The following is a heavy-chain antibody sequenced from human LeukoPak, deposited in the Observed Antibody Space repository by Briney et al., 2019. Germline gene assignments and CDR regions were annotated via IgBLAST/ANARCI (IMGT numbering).Heavy chain of an antibody. CDR2: IKNDGAVK. J-gene: IGHJ4*02. D-gene: IGHD6-13*01. CDR1: GFTFSYHW. V-gene: IGHV3-7*01. CDR3: AKDSYSKGDF. Sequence: GGSLTLSCAASGFTFSYHWMTWVRQAPGKGLEWVANIKNDGAVKNYVDSVKGRFTISRDNAKNSLYLQMNSLRAEDTAVYYCAKDSYSKGDFWGQGLLVTVPS.